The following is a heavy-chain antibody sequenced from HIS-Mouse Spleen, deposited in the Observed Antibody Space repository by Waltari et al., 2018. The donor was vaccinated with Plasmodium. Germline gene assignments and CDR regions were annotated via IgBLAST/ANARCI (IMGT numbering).Heavy chain of an antibody. Sequence: QVQLQQWGAGLLKPSETLSLTCAVYGGSFSGYYWSWIRQPPGKGLEWIGEINHSGSTNSNPSLKSRVTISVDTSKNQFSLKLSSVTAADTAVYYCARGTGDAFDIWGQGTMVTVSS. CDR3: ARGTGDAFDI. CDR2: INHSGST. D-gene: IGHD7-27*01. J-gene: IGHJ3*02. CDR1: GGSFSGYY. V-gene: IGHV4-34*01.